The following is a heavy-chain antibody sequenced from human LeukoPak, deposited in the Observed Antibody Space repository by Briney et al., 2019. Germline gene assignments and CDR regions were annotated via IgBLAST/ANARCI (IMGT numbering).Heavy chain of an antibody. CDR3: ARHRFSYSYYSDY. Sequence: SETLSLTCTVSGDSISTSSYYWGWIRQPPGKGLEWIGSIYYSGSTYYSPSLKSRVTISVDTSKNQFSLRLSSLTAADTAVYFCARHRFSYSYYSDYWGQGTLVTVSS. CDR2: IYYSGST. J-gene: IGHJ4*02. CDR1: GDSISTSSYY. D-gene: IGHD5-18*01. V-gene: IGHV4-39*01.